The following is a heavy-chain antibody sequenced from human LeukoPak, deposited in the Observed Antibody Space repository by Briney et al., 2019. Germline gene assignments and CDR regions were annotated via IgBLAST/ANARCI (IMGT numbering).Heavy chain of an antibody. CDR1: GFTFSSYG. J-gene: IGHJ4*02. CDR2: ISYDGSNK. CDR3: AKDVVGYGGNSRDY. D-gene: IGHD4-23*01. Sequence: GRSLRLSCAASGFTFSSYGMHWVRQAPGKGLEWVAVISYDGSNKYYADSVKGRFTISRDNSKNTLYLQMNSLRAEDTAVYYCAKDVVGYGGNSRDYWGQGTLVTVSS. V-gene: IGHV3-30*18.